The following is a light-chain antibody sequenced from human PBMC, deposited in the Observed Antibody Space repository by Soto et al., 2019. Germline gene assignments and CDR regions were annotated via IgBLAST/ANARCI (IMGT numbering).Light chain of an antibody. CDR2: DAS. CDR1: QSVSSY. J-gene: IGKJ5*01. CDR3: QQRSNS. Sequence: EIMLTQSPATLSLSPGERATLSCRASQSVSSYLAWYQQKPGQAPRLLIYDASNRATGIPARFSGSGSGTDFTLTISSLEPEDFAVYYCQQRSNSFGQGKRLEIK. V-gene: IGKV3-11*01.